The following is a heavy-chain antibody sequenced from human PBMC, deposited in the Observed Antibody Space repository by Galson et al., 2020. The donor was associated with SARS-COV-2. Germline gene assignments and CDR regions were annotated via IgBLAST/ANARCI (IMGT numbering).Heavy chain of an antibody. CDR1: GFTFSSYA. D-gene: IGHD2-21*01. J-gene: IGHJ3*02. Sequence: GASLKISCAASGFTFSSYAMHWVRQAPGKGLEWVAVISYDGSNKYYADSVKGRFTISRDNSKNTLYLQMNSLRAEDTAVYYCAREGDIVVVRDAFDSWGQGTMVTVSS. V-gene: IGHV3-30*04. CDR2: ISYDGSNK. CDR3: AREGDIVVVRDAFDS.